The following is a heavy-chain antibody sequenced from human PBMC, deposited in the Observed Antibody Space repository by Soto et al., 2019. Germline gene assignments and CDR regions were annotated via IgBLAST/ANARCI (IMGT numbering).Heavy chain of an antibody. CDR3: ARGGLEPVDY. Sequence: EVQLVESGGDLVQPGGSVRLSCAASGFSFSTFWMHWVRKAPGKGLVWVSRINPEETTTTYADSVRGRFTISRDNAKNTLYLQMNSLRADDTAVYYCARGGLEPVDYWGQGTLVTVFS. V-gene: IGHV3-74*01. D-gene: IGHD2-2*01. CDR1: GFSFSTFW. CDR2: INPEETTT. J-gene: IGHJ4*02.